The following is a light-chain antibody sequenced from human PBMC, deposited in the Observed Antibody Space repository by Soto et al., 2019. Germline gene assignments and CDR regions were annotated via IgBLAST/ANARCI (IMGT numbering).Light chain of an antibody. Sequence: QSALTQPASVSGSPGQSITISCNGTSSDIGTYNYVSWYQQRPGKAPKLMLYDVISRPSGISNRFSGSKSGKTASLTISGLQAEDEADYYCSSFTTTNTLVFGGGTKLTVL. CDR1: SSDIGTYNY. V-gene: IGLV2-14*01. CDR3: SSFTTTNTLV. CDR2: DVI. J-gene: IGLJ2*01.